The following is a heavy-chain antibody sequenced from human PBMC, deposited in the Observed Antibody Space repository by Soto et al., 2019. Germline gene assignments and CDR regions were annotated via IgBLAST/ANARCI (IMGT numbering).Heavy chain of an antibody. CDR1: GGTFSNYA. J-gene: IGHJ2*01. V-gene: IGHV1-69*12. CDR2: ITPSFGTA. D-gene: IGHD6-19*01. CDR3: AQTLGLAVAGPGRFDL. Sequence: QVQLVQSGAEVKKPGSSVKVSCKSSGGTFSNYAISWVRQAPGQGLAWMGGITPSFGTANYAQKFQGRVTITADESMSTAYMELSRLRSEDTAVYYCAQTLGLAVAGPGRFDLWGRGTLVTVSS.